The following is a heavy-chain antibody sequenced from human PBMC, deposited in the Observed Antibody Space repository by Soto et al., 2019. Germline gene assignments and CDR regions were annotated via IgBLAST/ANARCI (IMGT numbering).Heavy chain of an antibody. CDR3: ARDYTFPDY. Sequence: QVQLVQSGAEVKKPGASVKVSCKTSGYTFTSYGITWVRQAPGQGLEWMGWSSTSNGDTNYVQKFQGRVTMTTDTSTGTGYMELRSLTSDDTAVYYGARDYTFPDYWGQGTLVTVSS. J-gene: IGHJ4*02. CDR1: GYTFTSYG. V-gene: IGHV1-18*01. D-gene: IGHD3-3*02. CDR2: SSTSNGDT.